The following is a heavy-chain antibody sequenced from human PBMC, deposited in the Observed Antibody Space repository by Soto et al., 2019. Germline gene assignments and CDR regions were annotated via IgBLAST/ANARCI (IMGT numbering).Heavy chain of an antibody. J-gene: IGHJ6*01. D-gene: IGHD3-3*01. Sequence: EVQLVESGGGLVKPGGSLRLSCAASGFTFSNAWMNWVRQAPGKGLEWVGRIKSKTDGGTTDYAAPVKGRFTISRDDSKNTLYLQMNSLKTEDTVVYYCTTEYYDFWSGYYDMDVWRQGTTVNVSS. V-gene: IGHV3-15*07. CDR3: TTEYYDFWSGYYDMDV. CDR2: IKSKTDGGTT. CDR1: GFTFSNAW.